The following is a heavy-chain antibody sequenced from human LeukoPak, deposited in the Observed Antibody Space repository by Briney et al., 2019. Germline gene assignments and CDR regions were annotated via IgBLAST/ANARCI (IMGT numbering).Heavy chain of an antibody. CDR2: IYTSGST. Sequence: PSETLSLTCTVSGGSISSGSYYWSWIRQPAGKGLEWIGRIYTSGSTNYNPSLKSRVTISVDTSKNQFSLKLSSVTAADTAVYYCARVGGFLEWLFYDYWGQGTLVTVSS. D-gene: IGHD3-3*01. V-gene: IGHV4-61*02. CDR3: ARVGGFLEWLFYDY. CDR1: GGSISSGSYY. J-gene: IGHJ4*02.